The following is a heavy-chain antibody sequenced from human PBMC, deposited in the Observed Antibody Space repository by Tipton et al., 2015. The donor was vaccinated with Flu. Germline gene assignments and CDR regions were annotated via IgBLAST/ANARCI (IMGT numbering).Heavy chain of an antibody. V-gene: IGHV3-23*01. CDR3: AKDRDSGYDSSGYPTGALDY. Sequence: SLRLSCAASGFTFSSYTMNWVRQAPGKGLEWVSGISGSDGSTYYADSVKGRFTISRDNSKNTLYLQMNSLRAEDTALYYCAKDRDSGYDSSGYPTGALDYWGQGTLVTVSS. CDR2: ISGSDGST. D-gene: IGHD3-22*01. CDR1: GFTFSSYT. J-gene: IGHJ4*02.